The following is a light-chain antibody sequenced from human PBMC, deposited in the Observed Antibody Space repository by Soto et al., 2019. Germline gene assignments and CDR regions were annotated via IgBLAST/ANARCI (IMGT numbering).Light chain of an antibody. V-gene: IGKV1-33*01. CDR2: DAS. CDR3: QQYDGLPT. J-gene: IGKJ5*01. CDR1: QDINIY. Sequence: DIQMTQSPSPLSASVGDRVTITCQASQDINIYLNWCQQKPGKAPKLLIYDASNLETGVPSRFSGSGSGTDFTLAISSLEPEDLATYYCQQYDGLPTFGQGTRLEIK.